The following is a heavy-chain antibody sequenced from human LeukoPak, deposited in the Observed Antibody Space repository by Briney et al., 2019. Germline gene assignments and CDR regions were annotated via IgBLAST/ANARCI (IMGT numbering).Heavy chain of an antibody. CDR3: AKGRVRFCTNGVCSTDY. CDR2: ISSTGSYI. Sequence: GGSLRLSCAASGFTLSNYNMNWVRQAPGKGLEWVSSISSTGSYIYYADSVKGRFTISRDNAKNSLYLQMNSLRAEDTAVYYCAKGRVRFCTNGVCSTDYWGQGTLVTVSS. D-gene: IGHD2-8*01. J-gene: IGHJ4*02. CDR1: GFTLSNYN. V-gene: IGHV3-21*04.